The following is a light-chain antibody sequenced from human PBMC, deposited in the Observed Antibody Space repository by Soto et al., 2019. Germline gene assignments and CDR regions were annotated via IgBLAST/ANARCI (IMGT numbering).Light chain of an antibody. CDR1: QDIGNS. CDR2: AAS. J-gene: IGKJ3*01. V-gene: IGKV1-33*01. Sequence: DIQMTQSPPSLSASVGDRVTITCQASQDIGNSLNWFQHKPGKAPNLVIYAASNLEIGVPSRFSGSGSGTDFTFTITRLRPEDIATYYCQKSDHPPPFGPGTKVESK. CDR3: QKSDHPPP.